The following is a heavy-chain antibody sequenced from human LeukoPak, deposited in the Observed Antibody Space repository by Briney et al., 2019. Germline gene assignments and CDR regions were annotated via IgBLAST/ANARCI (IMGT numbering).Heavy chain of an antibody. CDR1: GGSISSSNW. V-gene: IGHV4-4*02. CDR2: IYHSGST. CDR3: ASWISIAARGDAFDI. D-gene: IGHD6-6*01. Sequence: SETLSLTCAVSGGSISSSNWWSWVRQPPGKGLEWIGEIYHSGSTNYNPSLKSRVTISVDTSKNQFSLKLSSVTAADTAVYYCASWISIAARGDAFDIWGQGTMVTVSS. J-gene: IGHJ3*02.